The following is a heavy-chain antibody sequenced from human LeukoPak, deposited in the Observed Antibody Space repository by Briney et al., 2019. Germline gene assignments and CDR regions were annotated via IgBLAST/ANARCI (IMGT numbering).Heavy chain of an antibody. J-gene: IGHJ4*02. CDR1: GGSFSGYY. CDR2: INHSGST. Sequence: KSSETLSLTCAVYGGSFSGYYWSWIRQPPGKGLEWIGEINHSGSTNYNPSLKSRVTISVDTSKNQFSLKLSSVTAADTAVYYCAREGDYSLGYWGQGTLVTVSS. D-gene: IGHD4-11*01. V-gene: IGHV4-34*01. CDR3: AREGDYSLGY.